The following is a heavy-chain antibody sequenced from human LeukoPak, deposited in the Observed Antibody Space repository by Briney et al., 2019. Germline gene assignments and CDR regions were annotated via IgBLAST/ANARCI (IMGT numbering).Heavy chain of an antibody. CDR3: ARLTVTTYYYYDDGMDV. J-gene: IGHJ6*02. CDR1: GGSISSYY. V-gene: IGHV4-59*08. Sequence: SETLSLPCTVSGGSISSYYWSWIRQPPGQGLERIGFIYNRGSTNYNPSLKSRVTISVDTSKNQFSLKLSSVTAADTSVYYCARLTVTTYYYYDDGMDVWGQGTTVTVSS. D-gene: IGHD4-17*01. CDR2: IYNRGST.